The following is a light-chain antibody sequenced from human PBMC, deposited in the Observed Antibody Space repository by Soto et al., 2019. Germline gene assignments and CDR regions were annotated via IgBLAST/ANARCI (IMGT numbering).Light chain of an antibody. CDR2: DTS. CDR3: YRYYDWALT. J-gene: IGKJ4*01. Sequence: EVVMTQSPATLSVSPREGATLSCSASQGIGDTLAWYQHKPGQTPRLLIYDTSTRATSVPARFSRGKSGTQFTLTINSLQSEDVALKYCYRYYDWALTFGGGTKLQSK. V-gene: IGKV3-15*01. CDR1: QGIGDT.